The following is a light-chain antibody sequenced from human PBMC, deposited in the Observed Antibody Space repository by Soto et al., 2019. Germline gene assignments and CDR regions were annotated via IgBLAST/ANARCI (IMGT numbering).Light chain of an antibody. J-gene: IGKJ4*01. CDR1: QTVSTH. V-gene: IGKV3-11*01. CDR3: QQRHXWLT. Sequence: IVLTQSPATLSLSPGERATLSCRARQTVSTHLSWYQHKPGQAPRLLIYGASNRATGIPARFSGSGSGTDFTLTISXXXXEDSAVYYCQQRHXWLTFGGGTKXEX. CDR2: GAS.